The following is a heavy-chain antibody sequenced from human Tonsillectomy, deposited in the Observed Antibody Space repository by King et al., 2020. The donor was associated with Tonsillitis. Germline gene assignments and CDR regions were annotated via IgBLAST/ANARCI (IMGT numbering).Heavy chain of an antibody. CDR1: GGSISSYY. CDR2: IYDSGST. Sequence: QLQESGPGLVKPSETLSLTCTVSGGSISSYYWSWIRQPPGKGLEWIGYIYDSGSTNCNPSLKSRVTISADTSKNQFSLKLRSVTAADTAVYYCARGAEDNYGYVSNYMDVWGEGTTVTVSS. V-gene: IGHV4-59*01. J-gene: IGHJ6*03. D-gene: IGHD5-18*01. CDR3: ARGAEDNYGYVSNYMDV.